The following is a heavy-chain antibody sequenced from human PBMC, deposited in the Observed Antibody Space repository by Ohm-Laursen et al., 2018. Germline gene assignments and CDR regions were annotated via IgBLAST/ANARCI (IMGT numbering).Heavy chain of an antibody. CDR1: GDTFSSYA. CDR2: IIPILGIA. D-gene: IGHD1-26*01. Sequence: SSVKVSCKASGDTFSSYAISWVRQAPGQGLEWMGRIIPILGIANYAQKFQGRVTITADKSTSTAYMELRSLRSDDTAVYYCARDGGSYYAFDIWGQGTMVTVSS. V-gene: IGHV1-69*04. J-gene: IGHJ3*02. CDR3: ARDGGSYYAFDI.